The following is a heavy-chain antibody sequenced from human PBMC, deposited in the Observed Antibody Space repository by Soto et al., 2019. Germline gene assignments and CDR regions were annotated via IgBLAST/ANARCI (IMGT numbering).Heavy chain of an antibody. D-gene: IGHD3-3*01. CDR3: ARGPDSRITIFGVVIVGHYYYYGMDV. CDR2: MNPNSGNT. V-gene: IGHV1-8*01. Sequence: ASVKVSCKASGYTFTSYDINWVRQATGQGLEWMGWMNPNSGNTGYAQKFQGRVTMTRNTSISTAYMELSSLRSEDTAVYYCARGPDSRITIFGVVIVGHYYYYGMDVWG. J-gene: IGHJ6*02. CDR1: GYTFTSYD.